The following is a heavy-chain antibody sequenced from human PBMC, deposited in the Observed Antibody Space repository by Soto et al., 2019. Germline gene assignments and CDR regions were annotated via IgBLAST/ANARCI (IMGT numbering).Heavy chain of an antibody. CDR1: GYSFTSYW. D-gene: IGHD3-22*01. J-gene: IGHJ3*02. CDR2: IDPSDSYT. Sequence: LGESLKISCKGSGYSFTSYWISWVRQMPGKGLEWMGRIDPSDSYTNYSPSFQGHVTISADKSISTAYLQWSSLKASDTAMYYCARRYYYDSSGYYYSWAFDIWGQGTMVTVSS. V-gene: IGHV5-10-1*01. CDR3: ARRYYYDSSGYYYSWAFDI.